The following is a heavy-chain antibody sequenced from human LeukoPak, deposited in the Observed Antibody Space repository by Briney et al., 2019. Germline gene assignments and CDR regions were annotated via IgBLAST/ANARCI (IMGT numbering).Heavy chain of an antibody. Sequence: ASVKVPCKASGYTFTSYAMHWVRQAPGQRLEWMGWINAGNGNTKYSQKFQGRVTITRDTSASTAYMELSSLRSEDTAVYYCARDLGKVGARVDSRPGFQHWGQGTLVTVSS. V-gene: IGHV1-3*01. D-gene: IGHD2-15*01. J-gene: IGHJ1*01. CDR2: INAGNGNT. CDR1: GYTFTSYA. CDR3: ARDLGKVGARVDSRPGFQH.